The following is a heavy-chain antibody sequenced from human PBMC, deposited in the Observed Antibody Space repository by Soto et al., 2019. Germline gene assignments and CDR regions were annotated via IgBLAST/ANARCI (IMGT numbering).Heavy chain of an antibody. V-gene: IGHV3-33*01. J-gene: IGHJ4*02. CDR2: IWYDGSNK. CDR1: GFTFSSYG. D-gene: IGHD5-12*01. Sequence: GGSLRLSCAASGFTFSSYGMHWVRQAPGKGLEWVAVIWYDGSNKYYADSVKGRFTISRDNSKNTLYLQMNSLRAEDTAVYYCARDQGYSGYITSVDVVAYWGQGTRVTVAS. CDR3: ARDQGYSGYITSVDVVAY.